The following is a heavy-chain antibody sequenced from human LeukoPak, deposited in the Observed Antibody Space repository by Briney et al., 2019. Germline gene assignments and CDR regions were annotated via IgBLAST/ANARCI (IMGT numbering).Heavy chain of an antibody. CDR2: FGTRSTSI. Sequence: GGSLRLSCTASGFTLSGYSMNWIRQAPGKGLEWVSSFGTRSTSIYHAGSVKGRFAIPRDNAKNSLYLQMNSLRAEDTALYYCAREVSEGFDFWGQGTLVTVSS. CDR3: AREVSEGFDF. J-gene: IGHJ4*02. V-gene: IGHV3-21*01. D-gene: IGHD3-22*01. CDR1: GFTLSGYS.